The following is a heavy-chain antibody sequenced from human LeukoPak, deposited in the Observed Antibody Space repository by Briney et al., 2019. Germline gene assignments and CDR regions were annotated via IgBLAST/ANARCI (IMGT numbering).Heavy chain of an antibody. J-gene: IGHJ3*02. CDR1: GYSFTTYW. CDR3: GRPDTAIVTHVFHI. CDR2: IYPGDSDT. Sequence: GESLKISCKGSGYSFTTYWIGWVRQVPGKGLEWMGIIYPGDSDTRYSPSFQGQVTISADKSISTAYLQWSSLKASDTAMYYCGRPDTAIVTHVFHIWGQGTMVTVSS. D-gene: IGHD5-18*01. V-gene: IGHV5-51*01.